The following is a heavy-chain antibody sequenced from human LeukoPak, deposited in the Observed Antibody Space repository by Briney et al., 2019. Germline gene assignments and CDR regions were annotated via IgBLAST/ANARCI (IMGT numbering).Heavy chain of an antibody. Sequence: GGPLRLSCAASGFTFSNYDMSWVRQAPGKGLGWVSGISGSGGSTWYADSVKGRFTISRDNSKNTLYLQMNSLRAEDTAVYYCARDGYSGGSSGYHFDYWGQGTLVTVSS. CDR3: ARDGYSGGSSGYHFDY. D-gene: IGHD3-22*01. J-gene: IGHJ4*02. CDR1: GFTFSNYD. V-gene: IGHV3-23*01. CDR2: ISGSGGST.